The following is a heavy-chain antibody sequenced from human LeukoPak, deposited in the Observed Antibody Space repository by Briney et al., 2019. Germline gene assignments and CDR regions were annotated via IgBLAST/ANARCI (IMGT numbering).Heavy chain of an antibody. CDR3: ARAAQLVRDFDY. D-gene: IGHD6-13*01. V-gene: IGHV4-31*03. J-gene: IGHJ4*01. Sequence: SETLSLTCTVSGGSISSGGYYWSWIRQHPGKGLEWIGYIYYSGSTYYNPSLKSRVTISVDTSKNQFSLKLSSVTAADTAVYYCARAAQLVRDFDYWGHGTLVTVSS. CDR2: IYYSGST. CDR1: GGSISSGGYY.